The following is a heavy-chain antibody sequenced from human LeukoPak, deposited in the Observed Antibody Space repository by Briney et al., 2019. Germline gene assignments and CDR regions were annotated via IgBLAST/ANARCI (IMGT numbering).Heavy chain of an antibody. CDR1: GGSISSGGYS. CDR3: ARAKGSGYFDY. CDR2: IYHSGST. J-gene: IGHJ4*02. Sequence: PSQTLSLTCAASGGSISSGGYSWSWIRQPPGKGLEWIGYIYHSGSTYYNPSLKSRVTISVDRSKNQFSLKLSSVTAADTAVYYCARAKGSGYFDYWGQGTLVTVYS. V-gene: IGHV4-30-2*01. D-gene: IGHD3-10*01.